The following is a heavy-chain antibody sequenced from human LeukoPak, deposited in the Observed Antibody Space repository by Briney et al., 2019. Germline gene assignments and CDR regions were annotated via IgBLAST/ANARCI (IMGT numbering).Heavy chain of an antibody. V-gene: IGHV4-28*05. CDR2: IYYSGSI. CDR3: ARVTTYCGGDCYAFDY. Sequence: SETLSLTCAGSGYSISSSNWWGWIRQPPGKGLEWIGYIYYSGSIYYNPSLKSRVTMSVDTSKNQFSLKLSSVTAVDTAVYYCARVTTYCGGDCYAFDYWGQGTLVTVSS. J-gene: IGHJ4*02. CDR1: GYSISSSNW. D-gene: IGHD2-21*02.